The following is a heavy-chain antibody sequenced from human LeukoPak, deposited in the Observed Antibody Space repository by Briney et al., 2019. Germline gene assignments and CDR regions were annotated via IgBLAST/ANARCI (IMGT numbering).Heavy chain of an antibody. CDR2: IYHSGST. CDR1: GGSISSSNW. Sequence: PSETLSLTCAVSGGSISSSNWWSWVRQPPGKGLEWIGEIYHSGSTNYNPSLESRVTISVDTSKNQFSLKLSSVTAADTAVYYCARSGVLRYFDWLSWFNPWGQGTLVTVSS. V-gene: IGHV4-4*02. D-gene: IGHD3-9*01. J-gene: IGHJ5*02. CDR3: ARSGVLRYFDWLSWFNP.